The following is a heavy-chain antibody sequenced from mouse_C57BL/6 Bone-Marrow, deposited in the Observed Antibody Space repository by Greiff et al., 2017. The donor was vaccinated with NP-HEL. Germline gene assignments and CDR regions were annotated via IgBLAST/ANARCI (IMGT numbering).Heavy chain of an antibody. CDR3: ASTDYFDY. Sequence: VQLQQPGAELVKPGASVKMSCKASGYTFTSYWITWVKQRPGQGLEWIGDIYPGSGSTNYNEKFKSKATLTVDKSSSTAYMQLSSLTSEDSAVYYCASTDYFDYWGQGTTLTVSS. D-gene: IGHD1-1*01. V-gene: IGHV1-55*01. CDR2: IYPGSGST. CDR1: GYTFTSYW. J-gene: IGHJ2*01.